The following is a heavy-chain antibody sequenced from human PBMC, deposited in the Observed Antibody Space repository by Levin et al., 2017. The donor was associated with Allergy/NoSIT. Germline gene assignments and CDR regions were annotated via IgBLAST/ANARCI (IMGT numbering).Heavy chain of an antibody. V-gene: IGHV1-2*06. D-gene: IGHD3-3*01. CDR2: INPNSGGT. J-gene: IGHJ5*02. Sequence: GASVKVSCKASGYTFTGYYMHWVRQAPGQGLEWMGRINPNSGGTNYAQKFQGRVTMTRDTSISTAYMELSRLRSDDTAVYYCARDQLVGVLRFLEWFHHRHVGWFDPWGQGTLVTVSS. CDR1: GYTFTGYY. CDR3: ARDQLVGVLRFLEWFHHRHVGWFDP.